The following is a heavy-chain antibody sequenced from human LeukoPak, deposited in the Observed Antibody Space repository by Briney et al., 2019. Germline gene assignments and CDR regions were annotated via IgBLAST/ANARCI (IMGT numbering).Heavy chain of an antibody. CDR3: ASEAVAGPGDY. V-gene: IGHV3-30-3*01. Sequence: PGGSLRLSCAASGFTFSSYAMHWVRQAPGKRLEWVAVISYDGSNKYYADSVKGRFTISRDNSKNTLYLQMNSLRAEDTAVYYCASEAVAGPGDYWGQGTLVTVSS. D-gene: IGHD6-19*01. J-gene: IGHJ4*02. CDR2: ISYDGSNK. CDR1: GFTFSSYA.